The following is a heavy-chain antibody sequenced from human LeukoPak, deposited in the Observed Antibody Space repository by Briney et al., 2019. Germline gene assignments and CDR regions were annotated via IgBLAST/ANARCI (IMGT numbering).Heavy chain of an antibody. CDR3: GRDSGATDL. J-gene: IGHJ2*01. Sequence: GASVKVSCKASGYTFTSYDINWVRQATGQGLERMGRIIPILGIANYAQKFQGRISITADDSTSTIILELKNLTSDDTAIYYCGRDSGATDLWGSGTLVTVSS. D-gene: IGHD1-14*01. CDR2: IIPILGIA. CDR1: GYTFTSYD. V-gene: IGHV1-69*04.